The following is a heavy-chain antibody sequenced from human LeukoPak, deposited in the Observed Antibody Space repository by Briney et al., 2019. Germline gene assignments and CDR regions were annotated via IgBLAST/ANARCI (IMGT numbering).Heavy chain of an antibody. CDR3: ARGGSSGWRNWFDP. Sequence: GGSLRLSCAASGFTFSSYDMHWVRQVIGKGQEWVSAIGSAGDTYYPGSVKGRFTISRENAKNSLYLQMNSLRAGDTAVYYCARGGSSGWRNWFDPWGQGTLVTVSS. CDR1: GFTFSSYD. V-gene: IGHV3-13*04. J-gene: IGHJ5*02. CDR2: IGSAGDT. D-gene: IGHD6-19*01.